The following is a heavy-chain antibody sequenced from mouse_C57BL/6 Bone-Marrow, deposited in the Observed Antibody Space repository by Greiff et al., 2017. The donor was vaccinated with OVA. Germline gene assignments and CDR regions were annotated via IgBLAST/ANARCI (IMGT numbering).Heavy chain of an antibody. CDR3: ASPNWVFAY. CDR2: IWSGGST. CDR1: GFSLTSYG. J-gene: IGHJ3*01. V-gene: IGHV2-2*01. Sequence: QVQLKESGPGLVQPSQCLSITCTVSGFSLTSYGVHWVRQSPGKGLEWLGVIWSGGSTDYNAAFISRLSISKDNSKSQVFFKMNSLQADDTAIYYCASPNWVFAYWGQGTLVTVSA. D-gene: IGHD4-1*01.